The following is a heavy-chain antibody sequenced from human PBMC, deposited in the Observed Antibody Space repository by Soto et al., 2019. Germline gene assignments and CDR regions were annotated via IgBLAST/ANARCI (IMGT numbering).Heavy chain of an antibody. J-gene: IGHJ3*02. CDR1: GGSISSSSYY. CDR2: IYYSGST. V-gene: IGHV4-39*01. Sequence: SETLSLTCTVSGGSISSSSYYWGWIRQPPGKGLEWIGSIYYSGSTYYNPSLKSRVTISVDTSKNQFSLKLSSVTAADTAVYYCASELLWFGELGDAFDIWGQGTMVTGSS. CDR3: ASELLWFGELGDAFDI. D-gene: IGHD3-10*01.